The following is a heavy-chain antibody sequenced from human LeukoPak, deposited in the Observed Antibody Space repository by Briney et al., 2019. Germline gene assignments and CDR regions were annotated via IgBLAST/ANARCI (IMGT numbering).Heavy chain of an antibody. CDR2: ISSSSYI. J-gene: IGHJ3*02. CDR3: ARDQEDDSSGWYGAFDI. Sequence: KTAGSLSLTCPVSGCSFSSYSLNWVRQAPGKGLEWVSSISSSSYIYYADSVKGRFTISRDNAKNSLYLQMNSLRAEDTAVYYCARDQEDDSSGWYGAFDIWGQGTMVTVSS. D-gene: IGHD6-19*01. V-gene: IGHV3-21*01. CDR1: GCSFSSYS.